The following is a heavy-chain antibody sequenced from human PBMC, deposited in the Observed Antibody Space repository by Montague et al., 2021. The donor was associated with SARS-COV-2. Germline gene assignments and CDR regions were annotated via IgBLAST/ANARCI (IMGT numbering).Heavy chain of an antibody. CDR1: GFTFSSYA. CDR3: AKRGTSESLYSHYDILTGYYITSRTYYYYYGMDV. CDR2: ISGSGGST. Sequence: SLRLSCAASGFTFSSYAMSWVRQAPGKGLERVSAISGSGGSTYYADSVKGRFTISRDNSKNTLYLQMNSLRAEDTAVYYCAKRGTSESLYSHYDILTGYYITSRTYYYYYGMDVWGQGTTVTVSS. V-gene: IGHV3-23*01. J-gene: IGHJ6*02. D-gene: IGHD3-9*01.